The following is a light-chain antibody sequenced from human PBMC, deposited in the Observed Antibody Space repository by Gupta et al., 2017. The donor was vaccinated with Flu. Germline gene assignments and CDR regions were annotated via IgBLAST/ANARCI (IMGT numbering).Light chain of an antibody. CDR3: AAWDDSLIWV. V-gene: IGLV1-44*01. CDR1: SSNIGSNT. Sequence: QSVLTQPPSASGTPGQRVTISCSGSSSNIGSNTVTWYQQLPGTPPKLLIYSNNQRPSVVPDRFSGSKSGTSASLAISGLQSEDEADYYCAAWDDSLIWVFGGGTKLTVL. J-gene: IGLJ3*02. CDR2: SNN.